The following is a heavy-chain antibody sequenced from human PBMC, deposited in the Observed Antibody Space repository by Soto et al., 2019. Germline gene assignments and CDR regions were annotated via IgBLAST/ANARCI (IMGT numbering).Heavy chain of an antibody. CDR1: GFSLSTAGVA. J-gene: IGHJ4*02. CDR3: AHSDGGYEIIYFDF. Sequence: QITLKESGPTLVRPTRTLTLTCTFSGFSLSTAGVAVGWIRQPPGGALEWLALIYWNDDKRFSPSLKTRLTITGDTSKNQVVLSLTNMDPGDTATYFCAHSDGGYEIIYFDFWGQGSPVTVSS. V-gene: IGHV2-5*01. CDR2: IYWNDDK. D-gene: IGHD5-12*01.